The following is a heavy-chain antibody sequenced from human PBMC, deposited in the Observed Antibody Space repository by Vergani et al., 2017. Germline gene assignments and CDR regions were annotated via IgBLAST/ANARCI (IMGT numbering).Heavy chain of an antibody. Sequence: QVQLQESGPGLVKPSETLSLTCAVSGFSIANGYYWDWFRQLPGKGLEWIGSIYRTGRTHFNPSRKSRVTISVDTSNNHFSLRLNSLTAADTAVYYFARRYGIVYDIFSGTQFFFDFWGQGTLVTVSS. CDR1: GFSIANGYY. J-gene: IGHJ4*02. V-gene: IGHV4-38-2*01. D-gene: IGHD3-9*01. CDR3: ARRYGIVYDIFSGTQFFFDF. CDR2: IYRTGRT.